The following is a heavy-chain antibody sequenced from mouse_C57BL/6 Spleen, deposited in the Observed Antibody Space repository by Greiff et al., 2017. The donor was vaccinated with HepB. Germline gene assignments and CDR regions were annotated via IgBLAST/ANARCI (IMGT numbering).Heavy chain of an antibody. CDR1: GYSFTSGYY. J-gene: IGHJ4*01. V-gene: IGHV3-6*01. CDR3: ARVATPYAMDY. Sequence: EVQLQESGPGLVKPSQSLSLSCSVTGYSFTSGYYWNWIRQFPGNKLEWMGYISYDGSNNYNPSLKNRISITRDTSKNQFFLKLNSVTTEDTATYYCARVATPYAMDYWGQGTSVTVSS. D-gene: IGHD1-2*01. CDR2: ISYDGSN.